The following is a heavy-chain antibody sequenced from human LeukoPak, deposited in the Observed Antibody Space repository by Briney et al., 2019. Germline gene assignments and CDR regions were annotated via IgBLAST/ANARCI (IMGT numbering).Heavy chain of an antibody. Sequence: SETLSLTCTVSGGSISSYYWSWIRQPPGKGLEWIGYIYYSGSTNYNPSLKSRVTISVDTSKNQFSLKLSSVTAADTAVYYCARDQGAGIWDTAMANWGQGTLVTVSS. D-gene: IGHD5-18*01. V-gene: IGHV4-59*01. J-gene: IGHJ4*02. CDR1: GGSISSYY. CDR3: ARDQGAGIWDTAMAN. CDR2: IYYSGST.